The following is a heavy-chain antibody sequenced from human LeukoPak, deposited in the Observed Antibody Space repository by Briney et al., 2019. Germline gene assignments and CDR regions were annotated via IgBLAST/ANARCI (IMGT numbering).Heavy chain of an antibody. V-gene: IGHV1-46*01. J-gene: IGHJ6*02. Sequence: ASVKVSCKASGYTFASYFMHLVRQAPGQGLEWMGVINPTSGSTTYSPKFQGRVMMTRDTSTSTDYMDLSSLRSEDTAEYYCARGGLIQLNYYYGMDVWGQATTVTVSS. CDR3: ARGGLIQLNYYYGMDV. D-gene: IGHD5-18*01. CDR2: INPTSGST. CDR1: GYTFASYF.